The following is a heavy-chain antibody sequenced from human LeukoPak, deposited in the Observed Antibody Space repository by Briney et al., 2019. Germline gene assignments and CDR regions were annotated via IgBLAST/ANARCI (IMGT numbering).Heavy chain of an antibody. CDR2: IYTSGST. CDR1: GGSISSHY. CDR3: ARDNSDYGVLNWFDP. D-gene: IGHD4-17*01. Sequence: PSETLSLTCTVSGGSISSHYWSWIRQPAGKGLEWIGRIYTSGSTNYNPSLKSRVTMSVDTSKNQFSLKLGSVTAADTAVYYCARDNSDYGVLNWFDPWGQGTLVTVSS. V-gene: IGHV4-4*07. J-gene: IGHJ5*02.